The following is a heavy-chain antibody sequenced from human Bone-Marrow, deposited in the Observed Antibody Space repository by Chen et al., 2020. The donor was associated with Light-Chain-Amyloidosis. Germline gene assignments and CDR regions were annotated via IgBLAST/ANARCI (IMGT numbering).Heavy chain of an antibody. Sequence: EVQLEQAGPEAKMPGESLQTSCKGAGYTFPNDWTGWVRQMPGKGLEWMGVIYPDDSDGRYSPSFEGQVTISADKSITTAYLQWRSLKASDTAIYYCARRRGGYNFDYWGQGTLVTVSS. V-gene: IGHV5-51*01. D-gene: IGHD5-12*01. CDR2: IYPDDSDG. CDR3: ARRRGGYNFDY. CDR1: GYTFPNDW. J-gene: IGHJ4*02.